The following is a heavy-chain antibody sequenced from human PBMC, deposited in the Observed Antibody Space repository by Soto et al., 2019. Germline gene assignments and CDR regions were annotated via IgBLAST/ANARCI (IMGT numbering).Heavy chain of an antibody. CDR2: VNPNTGGT. Sequence: GASVKVSSNPPPHTFTRPYMHWVRQPPGQGLEWMGWVNPNTGGTNYAQKFQGRVTMTRDTSISTAYMELSRLSSDDTAVFYCARGGYSSSSPSDYWGQGTLVTVSS. V-gene: IGHV1-2*02. D-gene: IGHD6-6*01. CDR3: ARGGYSSSSPSDY. J-gene: IGHJ4*02. CDR1: PHTFTRPY.